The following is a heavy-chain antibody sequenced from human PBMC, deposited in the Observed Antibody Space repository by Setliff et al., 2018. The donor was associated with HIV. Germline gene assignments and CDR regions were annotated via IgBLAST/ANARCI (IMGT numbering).Heavy chain of an antibody. Sequence: GASVKVSCKASGYIFTGYYMHWVRQAPGQGLEWMGVINPSGGSTSYAQRFQGRVTMTRDTSTSTVYMELRSLSSEDTAVYYCAKDPKYYVSGSYRGIDDYWGQGTLVTVSS. V-gene: IGHV1-46*01. CDR2: INPSGGST. CDR1: GYIFTGYY. CDR3: AKDPKYYVSGSYRGIDDY. J-gene: IGHJ4*02. D-gene: IGHD3-10*01.